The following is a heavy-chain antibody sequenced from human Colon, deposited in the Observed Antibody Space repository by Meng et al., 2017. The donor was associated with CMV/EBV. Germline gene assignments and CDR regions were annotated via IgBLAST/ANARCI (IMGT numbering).Heavy chain of an antibody. V-gene: IGHV3-7*01. CDR1: GFTFSNYW. CDR3: ARDPFIKAFDI. Sequence: GGSLRLSWAASGFTFSNYWMTWLRQAPGRGLELVAHIKEDGSEKYFVGSVKGRFTISRDNAKNSLYLQMNSLRAEDTAVYYCARDPFIKAFDIWGQGTMVTVSS. CDR2: IKEDGSEK. J-gene: IGHJ3*02.